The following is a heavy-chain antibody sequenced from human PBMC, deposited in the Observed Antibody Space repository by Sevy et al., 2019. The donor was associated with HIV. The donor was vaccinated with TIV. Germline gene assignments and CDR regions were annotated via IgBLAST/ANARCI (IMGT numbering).Heavy chain of an antibody. Sequence: ETLSLTCTVSGGSITSLYWNWIRQPPGKGLEWIANIYYNGHVNYNPSLKSRVTLSLDTSKNQFSLRLSSVTAADTAMYYCAGENAWGRGYSWGQGTLVTVSS. J-gene: IGHJ4*02. V-gene: IGHV4-59*08. CDR1: GGSITSLY. CDR2: IYYNGHV. D-gene: IGHD1-26*01. CDR3: AGENAWGRGYS.